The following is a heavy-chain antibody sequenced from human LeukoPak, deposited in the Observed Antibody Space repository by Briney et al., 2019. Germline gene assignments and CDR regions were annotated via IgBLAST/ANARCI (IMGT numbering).Heavy chain of an antibody. CDR2: INWNGGST. V-gene: IGHV3-20*04. CDR1: GFTFYDYG. J-gene: IGHJ6*02. Sequence: GGSLRLSCAASGFTFYDYGMSWVRQAPGKGLEWVSGINWNGGSTGYADSVKGRFTISRDNAKNSLYLQMSSLRAEDTALYYCARSLATGYYGAYYYYGMDVWGQGTTVTVSS. CDR3: ARSLATGYYGAYYYYGMDV. D-gene: IGHD3-9*01.